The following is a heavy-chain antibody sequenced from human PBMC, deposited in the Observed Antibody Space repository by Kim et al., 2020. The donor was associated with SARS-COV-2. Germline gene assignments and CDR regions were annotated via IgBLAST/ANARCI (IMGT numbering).Heavy chain of an antibody. D-gene: IGHD2-8*01. CDR2: IIPIFGTA. J-gene: IGHJ6*02. V-gene: IGHV1-69*13. CDR3: ASGVGYPQTRKLYGMDV. CDR1: GGTFSSYA. Sequence: SVKVSCKASGGTFSSYAISWVRQAPGQGLEWMGGIIPIFGTANYAQKFQGRVTITADESTSTAYMELSSLRSEDTAVYYCASGVGYPQTRKLYGMDVWGQGTTVTVSS.